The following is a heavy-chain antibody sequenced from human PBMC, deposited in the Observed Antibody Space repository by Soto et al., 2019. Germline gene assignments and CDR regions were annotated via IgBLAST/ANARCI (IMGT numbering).Heavy chain of an antibody. CDR3: AMSYYYDSSGYYRSFFQH. CDR1: GFTFSSYG. Sequence: QVQLVESGGGVVQPGRSLRLSCAASGFTFSSYGMHWVRQAPGKGLEWVAVIWYDGSNKYYADSVKGRFTISRDNSKNTLYLQMNSLRAEDTAVYYCAMSYYYDSSGYYRSFFQHWGQGTMVTVSS. J-gene: IGHJ1*01. V-gene: IGHV3-33*01. D-gene: IGHD3-22*01. CDR2: IWYDGSNK.